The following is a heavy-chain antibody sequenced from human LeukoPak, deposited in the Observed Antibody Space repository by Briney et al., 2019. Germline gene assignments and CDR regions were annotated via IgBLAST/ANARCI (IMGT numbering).Heavy chain of an antibody. J-gene: IGHJ4*02. Sequence: SETLSLTCTVSGGSISSSSYYWVWIRQPPGKGLEWIGSIYYSGSTYYNPSLKSRVTISVDTSKNQFSLKLSSVTAADTAVYYCARHVIAAAGVYYFDYWGQGTLVTVSS. D-gene: IGHD6-13*01. CDR1: GGSISSSSYY. CDR2: IYYSGST. V-gene: IGHV4-39*01. CDR3: ARHVIAAAGVYYFDY.